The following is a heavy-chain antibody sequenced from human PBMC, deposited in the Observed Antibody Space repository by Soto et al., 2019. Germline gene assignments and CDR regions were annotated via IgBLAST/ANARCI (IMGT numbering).Heavy chain of an antibody. D-gene: IGHD2-2*02. Sequence: QVQLVESGGGVVQPGRSLRLSCAASGFTFSSYAMHWVRQAPGKGLEWVAVISYDGSNKYYADSVKGRFTISRDNSKNTLYLQMNSLRAEDTAVYYCAREGLVPADTPWFDYWGQGTLVTVSS. CDR1: GFTFSSYA. CDR3: AREGLVPADTPWFDY. V-gene: IGHV3-30-3*01. CDR2: ISYDGSNK. J-gene: IGHJ4*02.